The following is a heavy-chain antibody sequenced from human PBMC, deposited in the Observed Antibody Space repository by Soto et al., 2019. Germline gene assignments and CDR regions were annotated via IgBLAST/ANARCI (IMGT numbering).Heavy chain of an antibody. CDR3: ARDDCNGGSCDGGHYLDL. CDR2: ISPKFGRT. J-gene: IGHJ2*01. CDR1: DYIFLAYG. V-gene: IGHV1-18*01. Sequence: QVQLVQSRPEVKKAGASVKVSCTAPTDYIFLAYGFDWVRQAPGQGLEWMGWISPKFGRTNYARTLQDRFTMTTDVSTNSVSMELRDLRSDDTAVYYCARDDCNGGSCDGGHYLDLWGRGTPISVSS. D-gene: IGHD2-15*01.